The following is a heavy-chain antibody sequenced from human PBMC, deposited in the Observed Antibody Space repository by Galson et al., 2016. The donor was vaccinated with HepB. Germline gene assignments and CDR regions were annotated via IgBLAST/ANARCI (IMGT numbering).Heavy chain of an antibody. V-gene: IGHV1-69*06. D-gene: IGHD2-15*01. CDR1: GDTFTSYS. J-gene: IGHJ5*02. CDR2: IVPMFGTG. Sequence: SVKVSCKASGDTFTSYSISWVRQAPGQGFEWMGGIVPMFGTGNSAQKFQDRATITADKSTSTVYMELTSLRSEDTAVYYCARGYCSGGSCYTDYWFDPWGQGTLVTVSS. CDR3: ARGYCSGGSCYTDYWFDP.